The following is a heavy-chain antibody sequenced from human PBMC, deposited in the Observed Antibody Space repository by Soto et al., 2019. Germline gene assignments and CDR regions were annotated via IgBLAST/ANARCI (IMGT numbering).Heavy chain of an antibody. V-gene: IGHV3-7*01. CDR3: ARDGYGDHGWFDP. CDR1: GFTFSNYW. CDR2: IKHDGSEK. Sequence: EVQLVESGGGLVQPGGSLRLSCAASGFTFSNYWMSWVRQAPGKGLEWVANIKHDGSEKYYVDSLKGRFTISRDNAKNSLYLQMNSLRAEDTGVYYCARDGYGDHGWFDPWGQGTLVTVSS. D-gene: IGHD4-17*01. J-gene: IGHJ5*02.